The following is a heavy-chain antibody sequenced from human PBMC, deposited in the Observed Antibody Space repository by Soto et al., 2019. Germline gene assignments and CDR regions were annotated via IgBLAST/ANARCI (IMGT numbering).Heavy chain of an antibody. CDR2: ISAYNGNT. V-gene: IGHV1-18*01. CDR3: XXXDXPSLN. D-gene: IGHD2-2*01. CDR1: GYTFTSYG. Sequence: QVQLVQSGAEVKKPGASVKVSCKASGYTFTSYGISWVRQAPGQGLEWMGWISAYNGNTNYAQKLQGRVTMTTDKXXXXXXXXXXXXXXXXTXXXXXXXXDXPSLNWGQGTLVTVSS. J-gene: IGHJ4*02.